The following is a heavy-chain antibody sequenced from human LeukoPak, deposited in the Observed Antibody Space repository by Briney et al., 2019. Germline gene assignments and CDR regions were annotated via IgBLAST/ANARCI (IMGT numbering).Heavy chain of an antibody. CDR3: ATDRDIVAVPAALGF. CDR1: GYTLTELS. CDR2: FDPEDGET. D-gene: IGHD2-2*01. Sequence: PEASVRVSCKVSGYTLTELSMHWVRQAPGKGLEWMGGFDPEDGETIYAQKFQGRVTMTEDTSTDTAYMELSSLRSEDTAVYYCATDRDIVAVPAALGFWGQGTLVTVSS. V-gene: IGHV1-24*01. J-gene: IGHJ4*02.